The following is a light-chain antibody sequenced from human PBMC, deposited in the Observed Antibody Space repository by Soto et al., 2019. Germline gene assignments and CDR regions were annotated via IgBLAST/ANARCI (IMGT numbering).Light chain of an antibody. CDR2: DVG. CDR1: SRDVGGYNY. J-gene: IGLJ2*01. V-gene: IGLV2-14*01. Sequence: QSVLTQPASVSGSPGQSITISCTGTSRDVGGYNYVSWFQQHPGKAPKLMIYDVGTRPSGVSNRFSGSKSGNTASLTISGLQAEDEADYYCSSHTISTTLVFGGGTKLTVL. CDR3: SSHTISTTLV.